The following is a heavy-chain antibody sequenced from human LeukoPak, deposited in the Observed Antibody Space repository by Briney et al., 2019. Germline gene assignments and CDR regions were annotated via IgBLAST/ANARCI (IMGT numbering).Heavy chain of an antibody. J-gene: IGHJ6*02. CDR1: GVTFYDYA. V-gene: IGHV3-9*01. D-gene: IGHD6-6*01. CDR2: ISWNSGSI. CDR3: AKANAGIAARHGRDV. Sequence: VRSLCLSCAASGVTFYDYAVNWVRQSPGNGLEAVTGISWNSGSIGYAASVNGRFTISTDNAKTSLYLQMSRLRAEYTALYYCAKANAGIAARHGRDVWGQGTTVTVSS.